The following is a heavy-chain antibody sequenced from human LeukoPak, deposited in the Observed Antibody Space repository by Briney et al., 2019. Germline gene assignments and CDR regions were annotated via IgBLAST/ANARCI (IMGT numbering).Heavy chain of an antibody. J-gene: IGHJ4*02. V-gene: IGHV3-30*02. D-gene: IGHD1-26*01. CDR1: GFTVSRNY. Sequence: GGSLRLSCAASGFTVSRNYMSWVRQAPGKGLEWVAFIRYDGSNKYYADSVKGRFTISRDNSKNTLYLQMNSLRAEDTAVYYCAKASGSYRGFDYWGQGTLVTVSS. CDR2: IRYDGSNK. CDR3: AKASGSYRGFDY.